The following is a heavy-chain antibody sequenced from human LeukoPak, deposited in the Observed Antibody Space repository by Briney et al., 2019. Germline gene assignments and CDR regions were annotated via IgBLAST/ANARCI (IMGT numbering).Heavy chain of an antibody. Sequence: GGSLRLSCAASGFTFDDYAMHWVRQAPGKGLEWVSVIYSGGSTYYADSVKGRFTISRDNSKNTLYLQMNSLRAEDTAVYYCARTYDSSERYFDYWGQGTLVTVSS. CDR1: GFTFDDYA. CDR2: IYSGGST. D-gene: IGHD3-22*01. J-gene: IGHJ4*02. CDR3: ARTYDSSERYFDY. V-gene: IGHV3-53*01.